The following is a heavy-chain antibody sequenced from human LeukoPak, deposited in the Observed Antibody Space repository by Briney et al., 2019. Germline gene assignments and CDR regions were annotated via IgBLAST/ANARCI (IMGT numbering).Heavy chain of an antibody. Sequence: PSETLSLTCTVSGGSVSGYYWSWIRQPPGKGLEWIGYIYYSGNTSYNPSLKSRLIMSLDTSKNHFSLKLNSVTAADTAVYYCARHKDSGDYPLDYWGQGILVSVSS. V-gene: IGHV4-59*02. J-gene: IGHJ4*02. CDR2: IYYSGNT. D-gene: IGHD4-17*01. CDR1: GGSVSGYY. CDR3: ARHKDSGDYPLDY.